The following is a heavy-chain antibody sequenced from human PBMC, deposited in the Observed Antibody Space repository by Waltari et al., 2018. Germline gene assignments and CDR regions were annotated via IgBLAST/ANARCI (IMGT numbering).Heavy chain of an antibody. CDR3: AKGFLGVGGFDY. CDR2: SSDSGYST. Sequence: EVQVLQSGGGLVQPGGCLRLSCAASGFTFSSYAMSWVRQATGKGLEWVSGSSDSGYSTYYTASVKGRLTISRDNSKNTLYLQMDRLRAEDTALYYCAKGFLGVGGFDYWGQGTLVTVSS. D-gene: IGHD3-16*01. V-gene: IGHV3-23*01. CDR1: GFTFSSYA. J-gene: IGHJ4*02.